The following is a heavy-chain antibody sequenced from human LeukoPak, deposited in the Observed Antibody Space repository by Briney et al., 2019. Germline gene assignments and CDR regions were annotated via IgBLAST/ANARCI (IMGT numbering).Heavy chain of an antibody. CDR2: ISSSSSYI. D-gene: IGHD3-10*01. Sequence: GGSLRLSCAASGFTFSSYSMNWVRQAPGKGLEWVSSISSSSSYIYYADSVKGRFTISRDNAKNSLYLQMNSLRAEDTAVYYCASPITMVRGVISDCWGQGTLVTVSS. J-gene: IGHJ4*02. V-gene: IGHV3-21*01. CDR1: GFTFSSYS. CDR3: ASPITMVRGVISDC.